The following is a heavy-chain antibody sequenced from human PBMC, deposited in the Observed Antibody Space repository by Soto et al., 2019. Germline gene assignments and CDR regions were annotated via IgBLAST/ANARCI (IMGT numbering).Heavy chain of an antibody. J-gene: IGHJ5*02. Sequence: QLQLQESGPGLVKSSETLSLTCTVSGGSIASSXXXXXXXXXXPGKGLEWIGSIYFTGTTYHNPTLKSRVTISIDTSKNQLSLKLSSVTAADTALYYCARHLRFGRFDPWGQGTLVTVST. V-gene: IGHV4-39*01. D-gene: IGHD3-3*01. CDR1: GGSIASSXXX. CDR3: ARHLRFGRFDP. CDR2: IYFTGTT.